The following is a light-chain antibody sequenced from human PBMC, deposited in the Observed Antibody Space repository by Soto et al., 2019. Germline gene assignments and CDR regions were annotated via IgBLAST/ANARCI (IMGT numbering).Light chain of an antibody. CDR1: QTISSW. CDR2: KAS. J-gene: IGKJ5*01. Sequence: DIQMTQSPSTLSGSVGDRVTITCRASQTISSWLAWYQQKPGKAPKLLIYKASTLKSGVPSRFSGSGSGTDFTLTISSLEPEDFATYYCQQLNSYPHFGQGTRLEIK. V-gene: IGKV1-5*03. CDR3: QQLNSYPH.